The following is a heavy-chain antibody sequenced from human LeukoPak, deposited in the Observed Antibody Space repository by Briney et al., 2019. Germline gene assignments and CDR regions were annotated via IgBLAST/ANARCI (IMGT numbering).Heavy chain of an antibody. CDR2: IIPIFGTA. J-gene: IGHJ4*02. CDR1: GYTFTSYG. V-gene: IGHV1-69*13. CDR3: ARGFIPTTQSSGWYS. D-gene: IGHD6-19*01. Sequence: SVKVSSKASGYTFTSYGISWVRQAPGQGLEWMGGIIPIFGTANYAQKFRGRVTITADESTSTAYMELSSLRSEDTAVYYCARGFIPTTQSSGWYSWGQGTLVTVSS.